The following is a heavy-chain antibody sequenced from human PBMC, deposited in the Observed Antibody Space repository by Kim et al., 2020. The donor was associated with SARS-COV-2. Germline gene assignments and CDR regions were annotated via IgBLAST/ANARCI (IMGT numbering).Heavy chain of an antibody. V-gene: IGHV5-51*01. D-gene: IGHD5-18*01. CDR3: ARLAHTAMVTGDAFDI. J-gene: IGHJ3*02. CDR1: GYSFTSYW. Sequence: GASLKISCKGSGYSFTSYWIGWVRQMPGKGLEWMGIIYPGDSDTRYSPSFQGQVTISADKSISTAYLQWSSLKASDTAMYYCARLAHTAMVTGDAFDIWGQGTMVTVSS. CDR2: IYPGDSDT.